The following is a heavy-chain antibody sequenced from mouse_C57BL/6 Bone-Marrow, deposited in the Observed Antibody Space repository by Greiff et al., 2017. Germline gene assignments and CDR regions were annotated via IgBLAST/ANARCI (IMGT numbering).Heavy chain of an antibody. CDR3: TRGPLYYGSSYGYFDV. V-gene: IGHV5-9-1*02. D-gene: IGHD1-1*01. CDR1: GFTFSSYA. Sequence: DVKLQESGEGLVKPGGSLKLSCAASGFTFSSYAMSWVRQTPEKRLEWVAYISSGGDYIYYADTVKGRFTISRDNARNTLYLQMSSLKSEDTAMYYCTRGPLYYGSSYGYFDVWGTGTTVTVSS. CDR2: ISSGGDYI. J-gene: IGHJ1*03.